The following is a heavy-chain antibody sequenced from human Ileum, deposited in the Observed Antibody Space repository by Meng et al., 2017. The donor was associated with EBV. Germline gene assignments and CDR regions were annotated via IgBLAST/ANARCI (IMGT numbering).Heavy chain of an antibody. J-gene: IGHJ4*02. Sequence: RLQAQGPGLGKPSGTLCLTGAGSGGSISSSNWWSWVRQPPGKGLEWIGEIYHSGSTNYNPFLKSRVTISVDKSKNQFSLNLSSVTAADTAVYYCARVGQWLPIDYWGQGTLVTVSS. D-gene: IGHD6-19*01. CDR3: ARVGQWLPIDY. CDR1: GGSISSSNW. V-gene: IGHV4-4*02. CDR2: IYHSGST.